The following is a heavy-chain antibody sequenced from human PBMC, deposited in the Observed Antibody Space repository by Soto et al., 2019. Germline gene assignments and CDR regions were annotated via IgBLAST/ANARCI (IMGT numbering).Heavy chain of an antibody. V-gene: IGHV1-18*01. J-gene: IGHJ6*02. CDR2: ISAYNGNT. CDR1: GYTFTSYG. CDR3: ASAPGQNYDFWSGPINYYYGMDV. D-gene: IGHD3-3*01. Sequence: GASVKVSCKASGYTFTSYGISWVRQAPGQGLERMGWISAYNGNTNYAQKLQGRVTMTTDTSTSTAYMELRSLRSDDTAVYYCASAPGQNYDFWSGPINYYYGMDVWGQGTKVTVSS.